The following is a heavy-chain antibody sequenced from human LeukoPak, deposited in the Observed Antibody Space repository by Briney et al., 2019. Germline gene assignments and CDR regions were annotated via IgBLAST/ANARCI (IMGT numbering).Heavy chain of an antibody. CDR2: IYYSGST. D-gene: IGHD6-19*01. CDR1: GGSISSYY. Sequence: SETLSLTCTVSGGSISSYYWSWIRQPPGKGLEWIGYIYYSGSTNYNPSLKSRVTISVDPSKNQFSLKLSSVTAADTAVYYCARAGYSSGWANDYWGQGTLVTVSS. V-gene: IGHV4-59*08. J-gene: IGHJ4*02. CDR3: ARAGYSSGWANDY.